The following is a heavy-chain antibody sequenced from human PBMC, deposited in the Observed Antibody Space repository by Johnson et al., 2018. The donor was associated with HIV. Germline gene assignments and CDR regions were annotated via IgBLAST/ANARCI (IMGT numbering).Heavy chain of an antibody. CDR1: GFTFSDYY. CDR3: ARAGHYDYGWGSYRHAAFAI. Sequence: QVQLVESGGGLVKPGGSLRLSCAASGFTFSDYYMSWIRQAPGKGLEWVSYISITGNTIYYADSVKGRFTIPRDNAKNSLSLQMNRLIAEDAAGYYGARAGHYDYGWGSYRHAAFAIWGQGTMVTVSS. J-gene: IGHJ3*02. D-gene: IGHD3-16*02. CDR2: ISITGNTI. V-gene: IGHV3-11*04.